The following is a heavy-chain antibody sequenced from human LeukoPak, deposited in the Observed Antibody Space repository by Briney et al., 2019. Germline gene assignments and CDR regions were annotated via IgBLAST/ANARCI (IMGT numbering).Heavy chain of an antibody. D-gene: IGHD3-10*01. J-gene: IGHJ4*02. Sequence: KPSETLSLTCAVSGFSISNGFFWSWIRRPPGKGLEWIGTIHYPESTYYNPSLNSRLTISLDASKNHFSLKLSSVTAADTAQYYCARGRGRQVGSRWHPDTHHDYWGQGILVTVSS. CDR2: IHYPEST. V-gene: IGHV4-38-2*01. CDR3: ARGRGRQVGSRWHPDTHHDY. CDR1: GFSISNGFF.